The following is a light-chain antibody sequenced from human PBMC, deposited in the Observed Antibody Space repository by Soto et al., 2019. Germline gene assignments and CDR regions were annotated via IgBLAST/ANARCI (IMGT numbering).Light chain of an antibody. Sequence: EIVFTQSPVTLSLSPGDTATLSCRASQSVVRYVAWYQQKPGQAPRLLIYDATIRASGIPARFSGSGSETDFSLTISSLEPEDFGVYYCQQRYHWPPLTFGGGTKVEVK. J-gene: IGKJ4*01. CDR2: DAT. V-gene: IGKV3-11*01. CDR1: QSVVRY. CDR3: QQRYHWPPLT.